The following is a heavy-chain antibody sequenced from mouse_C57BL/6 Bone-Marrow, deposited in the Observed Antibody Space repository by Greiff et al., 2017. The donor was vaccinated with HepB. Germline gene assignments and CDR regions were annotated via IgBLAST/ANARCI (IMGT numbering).Heavy chain of an antibody. J-gene: IGHJ4*01. CDR1: GYTFTSYW. CDR3: ASIYYDYDVYAMDY. D-gene: IGHD2-4*01. Sequence: VQLQQPGAELVKPGASVKLSCKASGYTFTSYWMQWVKQRPGQGLEWIGEIDPSDSYTNYNQKFKGKATLTVDTSSSTAYMQLSSLTSEDSAVYYCASIYYDYDVYAMDYWGQGTSVTVSS. V-gene: IGHV1-50*01. CDR2: IDPSDSYT.